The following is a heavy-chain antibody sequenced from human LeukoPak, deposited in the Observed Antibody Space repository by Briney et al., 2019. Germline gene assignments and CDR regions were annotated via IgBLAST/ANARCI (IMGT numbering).Heavy chain of an antibody. Sequence: GGSLRLSCAASGFTFSNSWMSWVRQAPGKGLEWVANIKEDGSEKYYVDSVKGRFTISRDNAKKSLYLQMNSLRAEDTAVYYCARDGGGYDIWGQGTLVTVSS. V-gene: IGHV3-7*01. CDR3: ARDGGGYDI. J-gene: IGHJ4*02. D-gene: IGHD5-12*01. CDR1: GFTFSNSW. CDR2: IKEDGSEK.